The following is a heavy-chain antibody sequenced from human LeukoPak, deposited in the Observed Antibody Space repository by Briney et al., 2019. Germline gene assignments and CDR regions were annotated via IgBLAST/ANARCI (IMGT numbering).Heavy chain of an antibody. Sequence: PGGSLRLSCAASGFTFSSYSMNWVRQAPGKGLEWVSSISSSSRYIYYADSVKGRFTISRDNAKNSLYLQMNSLRAEDTAVYYCARDHRGFAYGSGSYYKIDYWGQGTLVTVSS. CDR2: ISSSSRYI. D-gene: IGHD3-10*01. CDR1: GFTFSSYS. J-gene: IGHJ4*02. CDR3: ARDHRGFAYGSGSYYKIDY. V-gene: IGHV3-21*01.